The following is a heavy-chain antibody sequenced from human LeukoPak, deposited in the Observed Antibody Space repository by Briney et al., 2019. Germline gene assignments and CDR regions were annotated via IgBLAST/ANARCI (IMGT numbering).Heavy chain of an antibody. J-gene: IGHJ3*02. CDR2: ISSSSSYI. D-gene: IGHD2-21*02. CDR1: GFTFSSYS. CDR3: ARGYGDHYFDI. Sequence: GGSLRLSCAASGFTFSSYSMNWVRQAPGKGLEWVSSISSSSSYIYYADSVKGRFTISRDNAKNSLYLQMNSLRAEDTALYYCARGYGDHYFDIWGQGTMVTVSS. V-gene: IGHV3-21*04.